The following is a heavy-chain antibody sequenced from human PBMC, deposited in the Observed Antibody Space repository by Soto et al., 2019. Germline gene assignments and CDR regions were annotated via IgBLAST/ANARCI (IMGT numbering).Heavy chain of an antibody. Sequence: AGSLRLSCAVSGFTFSSYGMHWVRQAPGKGLEWVAHISYDGSNEHYVDSVKGRFTISRDNSKNTLYLQMNSLRAEDTAVYYCAMEISSGWYNFFDYWAQGTLVTVSS. CDR1: GFTFSSYG. CDR3: AMEISSGWYNFFDY. CDR2: ISYDGSNE. D-gene: IGHD6-19*01. V-gene: IGHV3-30*03. J-gene: IGHJ4*02.